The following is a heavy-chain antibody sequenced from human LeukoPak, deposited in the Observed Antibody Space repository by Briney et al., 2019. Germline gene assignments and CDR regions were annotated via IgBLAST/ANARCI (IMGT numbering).Heavy chain of an antibody. Sequence: PGGSLRLPCVVSGFTFSSYNMNWVRQAPGKGLEWVSSISTSNNYIYYADSVKGRFTISRDNAKNSLYLQMNSLRAEDTAVYYCARDKDSSSSLDYWGQGTLVTVSS. CDR3: ARDKDSSSSLDY. D-gene: IGHD3-22*01. V-gene: IGHV3-21*01. J-gene: IGHJ4*02. CDR1: GFTFSSYN. CDR2: ISTSNNYI.